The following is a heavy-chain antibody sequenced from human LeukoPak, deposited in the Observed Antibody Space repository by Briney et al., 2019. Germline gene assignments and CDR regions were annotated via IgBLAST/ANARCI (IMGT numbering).Heavy chain of an antibody. D-gene: IGHD6-13*01. CDR1: GFTFDDYA. Sequence: PGRSPRLSCAASGFTFDDYAMHWVRQAPGKGLEWVSGISWNSGSIGYADSVKGRFTISRDNAKNSLYLQMNSLRAEDTALYYCAKEGYSSSWYSVYYGMDVWGQGTTVTVSS. CDR2: ISWNSGSI. CDR3: AKEGYSSSWYSVYYGMDV. V-gene: IGHV3-9*01. J-gene: IGHJ6*02.